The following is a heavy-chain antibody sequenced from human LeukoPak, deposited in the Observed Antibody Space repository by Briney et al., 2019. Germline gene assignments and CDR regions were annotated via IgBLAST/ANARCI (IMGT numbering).Heavy chain of an antibody. V-gene: IGHV1-18*04. CDR1: GYTFTSYG. CDR3: AGDRDYYGSGSYYSKIDY. Sequence: ASVKVSCKASGYTFTSYGISWVRQAPGQGLEWMGWISAYNGNTNYAQKLQGRVTMTTDTSTSTAYMELRSLRSDDTAVYYCAGDRDYYGSGSYYSKIDYWGQGTLVTVSS. D-gene: IGHD3-10*01. J-gene: IGHJ4*02. CDR2: ISAYNGNT.